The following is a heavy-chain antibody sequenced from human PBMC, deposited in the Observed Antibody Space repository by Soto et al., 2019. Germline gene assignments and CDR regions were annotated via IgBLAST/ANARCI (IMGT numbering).Heavy chain of an antibody. D-gene: IGHD3-16*02. V-gene: IGHV1-18*01. CDR2: ISAYNGNT. CDR3: ARANYDYIWGSYRPRFDC. J-gene: IGHJ4*01. Sequence: ASVKVSCKASGYTFTSYGISWVRQAPGQGLEWMGWISAYNGNTNYAQKLQGRVTMTTDTSTSTAYMELRSLRSDDTAVYYCARANYDYIWGSYRPRFDCWGHGTLVTVSS. CDR1: GYTFTSYG.